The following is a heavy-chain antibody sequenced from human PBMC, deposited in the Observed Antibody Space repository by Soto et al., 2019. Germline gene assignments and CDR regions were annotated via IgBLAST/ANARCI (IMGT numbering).Heavy chain of an antibody. J-gene: IGHJ6*04. Sequence: PWGSXRLSCTSGGVSFMNYAIHVFRHAPGEGLEWVAVIWFDGSNEYYADSVKGRFTISRDNSKNTVYLQMNNLRAEDTAVYYCARTPAAVGNIVDSFGMEVWGKGTKVTVSS. CDR1: GVSFMNYA. CDR2: IWFDGSNE. CDR3: ARTPAAVGNIVDSFGMEV. D-gene: IGHD6-13*01. V-gene: IGHV3-33*01.